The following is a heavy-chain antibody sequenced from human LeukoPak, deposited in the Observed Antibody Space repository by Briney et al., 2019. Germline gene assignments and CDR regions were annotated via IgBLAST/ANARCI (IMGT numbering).Heavy chain of an antibody. V-gene: IGHV1-2*02. J-gene: IGHJ4*02. CDR2: INPNSGGT. D-gene: IGHD3-10*01. CDR3: ARIRYYYGSGSYSLGY. Sequence: ASVKVSCKASGYTFIDYYIHWARQAPGQGLEWMGWINPNSGGTNYGQKFQGRVTMTRDTSISTAYMELSRLISDETAVYYCARIRYYYGSGSYSLGYWGQGTLVTVSS. CDR1: GYTFIDYY.